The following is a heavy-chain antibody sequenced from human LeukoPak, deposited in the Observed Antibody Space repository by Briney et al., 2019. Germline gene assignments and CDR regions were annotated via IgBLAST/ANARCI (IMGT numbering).Heavy chain of an antibody. Sequence: GRSLRLSCAASGFTFSSYAMHWVRQAPGKGLEWVAVISYDGSNKYYADSVKGRFTISRDNSKNTLYLQMNSLRAEDTAVYYCARENAGGWLRGSFDYWGQGTLVTVSS. D-gene: IGHD5-12*01. J-gene: IGHJ4*02. V-gene: IGHV3-30*04. CDR1: GFTFSSYA. CDR2: ISYDGSNK. CDR3: ARENAGGWLRGSFDY.